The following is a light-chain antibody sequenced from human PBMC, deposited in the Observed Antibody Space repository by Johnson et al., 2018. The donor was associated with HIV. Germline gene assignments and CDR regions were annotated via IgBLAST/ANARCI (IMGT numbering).Light chain of an antibody. J-gene: IGLJ1*01. CDR1: SSNIGNNY. V-gene: IGLV1-51*02. CDR3: GTWDSSLNSKV. CDR2: ENN. Sequence: QSVLSQPPSVSAAPGQKVTISCSGSSSNIGNNYVSWYQQLPGTAPKLLIYENNKRPSGIPYRFSGSKSATSATLGITGLQTGDEADYYCGTWDSSLNSKVFGTGTKVSVL.